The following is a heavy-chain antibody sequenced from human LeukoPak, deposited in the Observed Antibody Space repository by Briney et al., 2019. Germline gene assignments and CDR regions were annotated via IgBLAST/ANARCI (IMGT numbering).Heavy chain of an antibody. CDR2: INHSGST. V-gene: IGHV4-34*01. J-gene: IGHJ5*02. D-gene: IGHD6-13*01. CDR1: GGSFSGYC. CDR3: ARGRGGSGAAAGTRWFDP. Sequence: SSETLSLTCAVYGGSFSGYCWSWIRQPPGKRLEWIGEINHSGSTNYNPSLKSRVTISVDTSKNQFSLKLSSVTAADTAVYYCARGRGGSGAAAGTRWFDPWGQGTLVTVSS.